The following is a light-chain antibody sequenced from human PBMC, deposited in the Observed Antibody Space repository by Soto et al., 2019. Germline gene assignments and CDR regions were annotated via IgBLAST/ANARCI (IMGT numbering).Light chain of an antibody. J-gene: IGKJ2*01. CDR2: GAS. CDR3: RQGHNWPLT. Sequence: EIVMTQSPATLSVSPGESATLSCRASQSISGELAWYQQKPGQPPRLLIYGASTRATGVPARFTGSGSGSDFTLAISGRQSEDFAVYYCRQGHNWPLTFGQGTRLEI. CDR1: QSISGE. V-gene: IGKV3-15*01.